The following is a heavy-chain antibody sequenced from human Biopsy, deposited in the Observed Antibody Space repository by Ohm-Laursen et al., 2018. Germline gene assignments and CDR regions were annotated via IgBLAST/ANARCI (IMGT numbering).Heavy chain of an antibody. CDR3: ARDSNGTARAGGMDV. CDR1: GFTFSSFS. J-gene: IGHJ6*02. V-gene: IGHV3-21*01. CDR2: INEVSGHI. Sequence: GSLRLSCAASGFTFSSFSMNWVRQAPGKGLEWISYINEVSGHIYDADSVKGRITVARDNAKNSLYLQLNSLRAEDTAVYYCARDSNGTARAGGMDVWGQGTTVTVSS. D-gene: IGHD6-6*01.